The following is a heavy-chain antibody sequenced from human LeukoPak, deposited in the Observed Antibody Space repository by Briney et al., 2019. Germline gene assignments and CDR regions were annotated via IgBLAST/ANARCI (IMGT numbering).Heavy chain of an antibody. CDR3: ARDRPPYDFWSGYYEMNYYYGMDV. J-gene: IGHJ6*02. Sequence: ASVKVSCKASGYTFTGYYMHWVRQAPGQGLEWMGWISAYNGNTNYAQKLQGRVTMTTDTSTSTAYMELRSLRSDDTAVYYCARDRPPYDFWSGYYEMNYYYGMDVWGQGTTVTVSS. D-gene: IGHD3-3*01. V-gene: IGHV1-18*04. CDR1: GYTFTGYY. CDR2: ISAYNGNT.